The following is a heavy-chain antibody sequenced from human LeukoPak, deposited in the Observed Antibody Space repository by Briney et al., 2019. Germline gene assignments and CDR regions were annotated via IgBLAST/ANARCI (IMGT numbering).Heavy chain of an antibody. D-gene: IGHD4-17*01. CDR2: IYSGGNT. CDR3: AKSMTTVTTYYYYYYMDV. J-gene: IGHJ6*03. V-gene: IGHV3-53*05. Sequence: GGSLRLSCTVSGFTVSSNSMSWVRQAPGKGLEWVSFIYSGGNTHYADSVKGRFTISRDNSKNTLYLQMNSLRAEDTAVYYCAKSMTTVTTYYYYYYMDVWGKGTTVTISS. CDR1: GFTVSSNS.